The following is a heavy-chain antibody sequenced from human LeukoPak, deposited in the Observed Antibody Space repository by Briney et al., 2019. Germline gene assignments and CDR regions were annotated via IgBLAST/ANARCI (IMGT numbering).Heavy chain of an antibody. CDR1: GGSISSNY. CDR2: IYTSGST. CDR3: ARGRGGSWYSFDY. D-gene: IGHD6-13*01. V-gene: IGHV4-4*07. Sequence: SETLSLTCTVSGGSISSNYWSWIRQPAGEGLEWIGRIYTSGSTNYNPSLTSRVTMSVDTSKNQFSLKLSSVTAADTAVYYCARGRGGSWYSFDYWGQGTLVTVSS. J-gene: IGHJ4*02.